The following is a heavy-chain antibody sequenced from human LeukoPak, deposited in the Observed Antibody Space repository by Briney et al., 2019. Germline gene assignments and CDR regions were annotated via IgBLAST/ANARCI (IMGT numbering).Heavy chain of an antibody. CDR3: ARDLEWFDP. D-gene: IGHD3-3*01. V-gene: IGHV4-39*07. CDR1: GGSISSSSYY. J-gene: IGHJ5*02. Sequence: SETLSLTCTVSGGSISSSSYYWGWIRQPPGKGLEWIGSIYYSGSTYYNPSLKSRVTISVDTSKNQFSLKLSSVTAADTAVYYCARDLEWFDPWGQGTLVTVSS. CDR2: IYYSGST.